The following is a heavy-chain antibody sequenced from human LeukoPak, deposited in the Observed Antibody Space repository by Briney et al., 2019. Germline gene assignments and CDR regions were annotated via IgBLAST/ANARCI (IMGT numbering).Heavy chain of an antibody. V-gene: IGHV3-21*01. CDR1: GFTFSSYS. D-gene: IGHD6-13*01. CDR3: ARVVAAGDDY. Sequence: GSLRLPCAASGFTFSSYSMSWVRQAPGKGLEWVSSISSSSSYIYYADSVKGRFTISRDNAKNSLYLQMNSLRAEDTAVYYCARVVAAGDDYWGQGTLVTVSS. CDR2: ISSSSSYI. J-gene: IGHJ4*02.